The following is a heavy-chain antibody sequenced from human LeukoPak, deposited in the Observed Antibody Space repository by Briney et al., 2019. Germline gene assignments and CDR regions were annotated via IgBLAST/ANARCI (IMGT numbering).Heavy chain of an antibody. CDR3: ARMRYYYGSGSYYYFDY. D-gene: IGHD3-10*01. V-gene: IGHV4-34*01. Sequence: SETLSLTCAVYGGSFSGYYWSWIRQPPGKGLEWIGEINHSGSTNYNPSLKSRVTISVDTSKNQFSLKLSSVTAADTAVYYCARMRYYYGSGSYYYFDYWGQGTLVTVSS. CDR2: INHSGST. J-gene: IGHJ4*02. CDR1: GGSFSGYY.